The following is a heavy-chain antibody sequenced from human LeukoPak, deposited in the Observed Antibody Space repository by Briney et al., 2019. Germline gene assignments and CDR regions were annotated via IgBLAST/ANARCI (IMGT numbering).Heavy chain of an antibody. CDR2: IYYSGNT. CDR3: ARTITIRGLIFDY. Sequence: SETLSLTCTVSGGSFSTYCWSWIRQPPGKGLEWIGYIYYSGNTNYNPSLKSRVTISVDTSKNQFSLKLSSVTAADTAVYYCARTITIRGLIFDYWGQGTLVTVSS. CDR1: GGSFSTYC. D-gene: IGHD3-10*01. V-gene: IGHV4-59*01. J-gene: IGHJ4*02.